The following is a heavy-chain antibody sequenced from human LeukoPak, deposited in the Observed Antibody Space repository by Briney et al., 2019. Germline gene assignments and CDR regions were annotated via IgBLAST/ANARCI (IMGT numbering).Heavy chain of an antibody. CDR1: GGSISSSSYY. CDR2: IYYSGST. Sequence: SETLSLTCTVSGGSISSSSYYWGWIRQPPGKGLEWIGSIYYSGSTSYNPSLKSLVTISVDASKNHFSLKLSSVTAADTAVYYCARHGRYYDILTGYYYWFDPWGQGTLVTVSS. J-gene: IGHJ5*02. V-gene: IGHV4-39*01. CDR3: ARHGRYYDILTGYYYWFDP. D-gene: IGHD3-9*01.